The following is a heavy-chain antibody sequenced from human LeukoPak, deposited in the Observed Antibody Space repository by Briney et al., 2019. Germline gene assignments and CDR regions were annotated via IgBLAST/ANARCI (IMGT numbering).Heavy chain of an antibody. J-gene: IGHJ4*02. V-gene: IGHV4-30-2*01. Sequence: SQTLSLTCTVSGGSISSGGYYWSWIRQPPGKGLEWIGYIYHSGSTYYNPSLKSRATISVDRSKNQFSLKLSSVTAADTAVYYCARGPRAYYFDYWGQGTLVTVSS. CDR3: ARGPRAYYFDY. CDR1: GGSISSGGYY. CDR2: IYHSGST.